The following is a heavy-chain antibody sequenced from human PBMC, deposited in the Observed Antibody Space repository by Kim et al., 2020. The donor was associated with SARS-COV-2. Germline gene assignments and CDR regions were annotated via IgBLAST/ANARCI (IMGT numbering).Heavy chain of an antibody. CDR2: IYPGDSDT. Sequence: GESLKISCKGSGYSFTSYWIGWVRQMPGKGLEWMGIIYPGDSDTRYSPSFQGQVTISADKSISTAYLQWSSLKASDTAMYYCARHGVAIGTLGAYYYDSSGYPNYYYGMDVWGQGTTVTVSS. V-gene: IGHV5-51*01. J-gene: IGHJ6*02. CDR1: GYSFTSYW. D-gene: IGHD3-22*01. CDR3: ARHGVAIGTLGAYYYDSSGYPNYYYGMDV.